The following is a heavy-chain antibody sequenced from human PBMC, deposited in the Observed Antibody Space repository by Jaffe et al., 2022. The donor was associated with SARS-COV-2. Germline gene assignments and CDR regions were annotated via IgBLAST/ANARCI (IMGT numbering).Heavy chain of an antibody. CDR1: GFTFDDSA. D-gene: IGHD3-10*01. Sequence: EVQLVESGGGLEQPGRSLRLSCAASGFTFDDSAMHWVRLVPGRGLEWVSYISWNSGNIGYADSVKGRFTISRDSAKNSLYLQMNSLRVEDTALYYCAKGVRGNPYYFDYWGQGTLVTVSS. CDR2: ISWNSGNI. V-gene: IGHV3-9*01. CDR3: AKGVRGNPYYFDY. J-gene: IGHJ4*02.